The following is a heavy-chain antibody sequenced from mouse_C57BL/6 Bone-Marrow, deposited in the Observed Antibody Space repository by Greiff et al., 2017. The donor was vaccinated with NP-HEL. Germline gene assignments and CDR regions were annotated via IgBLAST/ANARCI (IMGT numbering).Heavy chain of an antibody. D-gene: IGHD3-2*02. CDR1: GYSFTGYY. CDR3: ARSERAQVSFAY. Sequence: EVQLQQSGPELVKPGASVKISCKASGYSFTGYYMNWVKQSPEKSLEWIGEINPSTGGTTYNQKFKAKATLTVDKSSSTAYMQLKSLTSEDSAVYYCARSERAQVSFAYWGQGTLVTVSA. V-gene: IGHV1-42*01. J-gene: IGHJ3*01. CDR2: INPSTGGT.